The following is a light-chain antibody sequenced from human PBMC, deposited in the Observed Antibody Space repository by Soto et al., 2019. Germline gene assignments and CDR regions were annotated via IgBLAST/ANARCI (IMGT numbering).Light chain of an antibody. CDR3: CSYAGSSTDVV. V-gene: IGLV2-23*01. CDR2: EGS. Sequence: QSALTQPASVSGPPGQSITISCTGTSSDVGSYNLVSWYQQHPGKAPKLMIYEGSKRPSGVSNRFSGSKSGNTASLTISGLQAEDEADYYCCSYAGSSTDVVFGGGTKLTVL. CDR1: SSDVGSYNL. J-gene: IGLJ2*01.